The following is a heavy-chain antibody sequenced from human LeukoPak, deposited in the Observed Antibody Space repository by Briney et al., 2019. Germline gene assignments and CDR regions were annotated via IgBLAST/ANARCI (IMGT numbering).Heavy chain of an antibody. D-gene: IGHD1-14*01. Sequence: PGGSLRLSCAASGFTFGSYWTGWVRQAPGKGLEWVANIKPDGSEKYYVDSVKGRFTISRDNAQNSLYLQLNSLRAEDRAVYYCARDTRPRTGVGYFDYWGQGTLVTVSS. J-gene: IGHJ4*02. V-gene: IGHV3-7*05. CDR3: ARDTRPRTGVGYFDY. CDR2: IKPDGSEK. CDR1: GFTFGSYW.